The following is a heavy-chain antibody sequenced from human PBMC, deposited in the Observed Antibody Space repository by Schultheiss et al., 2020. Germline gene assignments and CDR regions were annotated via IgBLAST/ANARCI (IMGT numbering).Heavy chain of an antibody. CDR3: AKDLGDIVVVVAATTAWGDY. V-gene: IGHV3-7*03. CDR1: GFTFSSYW. CDR2: IKQDGSEK. D-gene: IGHD2-15*01. Sequence: GGSLRLSCAASGFTFSSYWMSWVRQAPGKGLEWVANIKQDGSEKYYVDSVKGRFTISRENAKNTLYLQMNSLRAEDTAVYYCAKDLGDIVVVVAATTAWGDYWGQGTLVTVSS. J-gene: IGHJ4*02.